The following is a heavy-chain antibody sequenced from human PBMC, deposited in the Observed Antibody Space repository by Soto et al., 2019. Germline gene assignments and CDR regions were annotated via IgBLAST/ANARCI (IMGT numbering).Heavy chain of an antibody. V-gene: IGHV3-20*04. CDR3: ASSYYDFWSGFQYAFDI. CDR2: INWNGGST. CDR1: GFTFDDYG. D-gene: IGHD3-3*01. Sequence: GSLRLSCAASGFTFDDYGMSWVRQAPGKGLEWVSGINWNGGSTGYADSVKGRFTISRDNAKNSLYLQMNSLRAEDTALYYCASSYYDFWSGFQYAFDIWGQGTMVTVSS. J-gene: IGHJ3*02.